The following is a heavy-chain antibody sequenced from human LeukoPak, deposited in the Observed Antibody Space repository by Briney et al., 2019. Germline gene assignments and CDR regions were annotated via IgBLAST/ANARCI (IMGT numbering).Heavy chain of an antibody. CDR3: ARGYSSGWPDF. D-gene: IGHD6-25*01. CDR2: IYGGGST. J-gene: IGHJ4*02. CDR1: GFTVSTSY. Sequence: PGGSLRLSCAASGFTVSTSYMNWVRQAPGKGLEWVSVIYGGGSTYYADSVRGRFTIYGDNSKNTLYLKMNSQQAEDTAVYFCARGYSSGWPDFWGQGTLVTVSS. V-gene: IGHV3-53*01.